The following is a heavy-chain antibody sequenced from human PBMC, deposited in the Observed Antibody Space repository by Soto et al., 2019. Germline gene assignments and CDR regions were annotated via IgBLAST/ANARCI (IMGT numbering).Heavy chain of an antibody. CDR2: MSYDGRIK. CDR1: GFTFSSYA. D-gene: IGHD3-3*01. Sequence: QVQLVESGGGVVQPGTSLRLSCAASGFTFSSYAMHWVRQAPGKGLEWVAVMSYDGRIKDYADSVKGRVTISRDNTMSTLYLQMNSPRDEDTAVYYCAKDEGGGYYYGMTHWGQGTLVSVSS. CDR3: AKDEGGGYYYGMTH. J-gene: IGHJ4*02. V-gene: IGHV3-30-3*01.